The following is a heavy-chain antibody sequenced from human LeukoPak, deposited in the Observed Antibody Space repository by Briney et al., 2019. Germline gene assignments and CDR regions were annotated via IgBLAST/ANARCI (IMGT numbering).Heavy chain of an antibody. D-gene: IGHD5-24*01. CDR3: ARGPTLEDYYYYYMDV. V-gene: IGHV1-2*02. Sequence: ASVKVSCKASGYTFTGYYMHWVRQAPGQGLEWKGWTNPNSGGTNYAQKFQGRVTMTRDTSISTAYMELSRLRSDDTAVYYCARGPTLEDYYYYYMDVWGKGTTVTVSS. J-gene: IGHJ6*03. CDR2: TNPNSGGT. CDR1: GYTFTGYY.